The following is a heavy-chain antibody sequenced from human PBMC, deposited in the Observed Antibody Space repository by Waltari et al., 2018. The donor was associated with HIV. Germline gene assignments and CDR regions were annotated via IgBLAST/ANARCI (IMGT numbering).Heavy chain of an antibody. Sequence: QVRLQQWGAGLLRPSETLSLTCAVYGESFSGYYWSWFRQPPGRGLEWIGEINHSGTPNYNSSLKSRVTISIDTSKNQFSLKLNSVSAADTAVYHCAREFSSGWSKGGAFDIWGQGTMVTVSS. CDR3: AREFSSGWSKGGAFDI. V-gene: IGHV4-34*01. CDR2: INHSGTP. CDR1: GESFSGYY. J-gene: IGHJ3*02. D-gene: IGHD6-19*01.